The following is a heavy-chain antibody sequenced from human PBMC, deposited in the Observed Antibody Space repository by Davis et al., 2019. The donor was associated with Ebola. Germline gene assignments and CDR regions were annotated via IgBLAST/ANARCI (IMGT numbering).Heavy chain of an antibody. CDR1: GYTFTGYY. CDR3: ARDVNRGLLHDAFDI. J-gene: IGHJ3*02. CDR2: INPNSGGT. D-gene: IGHD2-15*01. Sequence: ASVKVSCKASGYTFTGYYMHWVRQAPGQGLEWMGWINPNSGGTNYAQKFQGRVTMTRDTSISTAYMELSRLRSDDTAVYYCARDVNRGLLHDAFDIWGQGTMVTVSS. V-gene: IGHV1-2*02.